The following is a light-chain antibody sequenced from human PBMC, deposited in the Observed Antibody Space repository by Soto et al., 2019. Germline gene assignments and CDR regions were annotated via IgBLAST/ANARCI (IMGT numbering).Light chain of an antibody. V-gene: IGLV2-23*03. CDR2: EGS. CDR1: SSDDGSYNL. J-gene: IGLJ3*02. Sequence: QSALAQPASVSGSPGQSITISCTGTSSDDGSYNLVSWYQQHPGKAPKLMIYEGSKRPSGVSNRFSGSKSGNTASLTISGLQAEDEADYYCCSYARSSTFWVFGGGTKLTVL. CDR3: CSYARSSTFWV.